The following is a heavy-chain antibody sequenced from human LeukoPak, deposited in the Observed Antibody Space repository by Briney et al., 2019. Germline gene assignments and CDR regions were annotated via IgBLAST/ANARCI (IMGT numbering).Heavy chain of an antibody. CDR3: AKGRSWASGYNHPGY. CDR2: IRYDGSNK. Sequence: GGSLRLSCAASGFTFSSYGMHWVRQAPGKGLEWVAFIRYDGSNKYYADSVKGRFTISRDNSKNTLYLQMNSLRAEDTAVYYCAKGRSWASGYNHPGYWGQGTLVTVSS. D-gene: IGHD5-12*01. V-gene: IGHV3-30*02. J-gene: IGHJ4*02. CDR1: GFTFSSYG.